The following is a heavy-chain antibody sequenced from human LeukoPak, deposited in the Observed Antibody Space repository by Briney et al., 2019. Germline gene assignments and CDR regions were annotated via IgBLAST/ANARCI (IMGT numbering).Heavy chain of an antibody. Sequence: PGGSLRLSCAASGFTFSSYGMHWVRQAPGKGLEWVAFIRYDGSNKYYADSVKGRFTISRDNSKNTLYLQMNSLRAEDTAVYYCAKGTTWRTYYYDSSGYSGYWGQGTLVTVSS. D-gene: IGHD3-22*01. V-gene: IGHV3-30*02. CDR2: IRYDGSNK. CDR3: AKGTTWRTYYYDSSGYSGY. J-gene: IGHJ4*02. CDR1: GFTFSSYG.